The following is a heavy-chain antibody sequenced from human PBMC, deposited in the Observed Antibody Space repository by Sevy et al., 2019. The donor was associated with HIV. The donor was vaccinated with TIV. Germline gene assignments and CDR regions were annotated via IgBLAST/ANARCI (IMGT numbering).Heavy chain of an antibody. J-gene: IGHJ6*02. CDR1: GFTFSSYD. Sequence: GGSLRLSCAASGFTFSSYDMHWVRQAPGKGLEWVAVISYDGSNKYYADSVKGRFTISRENSKNTLYLQMNSLRAEDTAVYYCAKDQAGTTYYYYYYGMDVWGQGTTVTVSS. CDR3: AKDQAGTTYYYYYYGMDV. V-gene: IGHV3-30*18. CDR2: ISYDGSNK. D-gene: IGHD1-7*01.